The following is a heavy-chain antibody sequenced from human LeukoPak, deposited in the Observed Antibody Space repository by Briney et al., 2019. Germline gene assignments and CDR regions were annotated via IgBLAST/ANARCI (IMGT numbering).Heavy chain of an antibody. V-gene: IGHV4-39*01. J-gene: IGHJ3*02. D-gene: IGHD6-19*01. CDR3: ARRRQWPNGGVAFDI. CDR1: GGSISSSSYY. Sequence: KPSETLSLTCTASGGSISSSSYYWGWIRQPPGKGLEWIGSIYYSGSTYYNPSLKSRVTISVDTSKNQFSLKLSSVTAADTAVYYCARRRQWPNGGVAFDIWGQGTMVTVSS. CDR2: IYYSGST.